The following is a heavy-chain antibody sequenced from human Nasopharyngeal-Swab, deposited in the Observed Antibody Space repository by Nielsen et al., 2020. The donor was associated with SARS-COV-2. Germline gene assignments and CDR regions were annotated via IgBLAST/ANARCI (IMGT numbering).Heavy chain of an antibody. D-gene: IGHD7-27*01. Sequence: SETLSLTCAVSGGSFSADYWGWIRQPPGRGLEWIGEINHSGSTNYNPSLKSRVTISVDPSKNQFSLRLSSVTAADTAVYYCARGLSGIVPSPILGLGPYYYYYYMDVWGKGATVTVSS. CDR2: INHSGST. J-gene: IGHJ6*03. V-gene: IGHV4-34*01. CDR1: GGSFSADY. CDR3: ARGLSGIVPSPILGLGPYYYYYYMDV.